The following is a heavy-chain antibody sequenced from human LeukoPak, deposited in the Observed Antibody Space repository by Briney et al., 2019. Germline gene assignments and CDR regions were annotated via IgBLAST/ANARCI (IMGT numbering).Heavy chain of an antibody. V-gene: IGHV3-11*01. CDR1: GFPFSDFY. Sequence: GGSLRLSCAASGFPFSDFYISWIRQAPGKGLEWVSCISSSGTTIYYADSVKGRFTISRDNAKNSLYLQMNNLRAEDTAVYYCARDRWGKYYFDYWGQGTLVTVSS. D-gene: IGHD7-27*01. J-gene: IGHJ4*02. CDR3: ARDRWGKYYFDY. CDR2: ISSSGTTI.